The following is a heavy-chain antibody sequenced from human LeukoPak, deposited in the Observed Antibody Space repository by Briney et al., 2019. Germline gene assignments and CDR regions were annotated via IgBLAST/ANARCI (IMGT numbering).Heavy chain of an antibody. CDR2: INPNSGDT. D-gene: IGHD3-16*01. V-gene: IGHV1-2*02. Sequence: ASVKVSCKASGYTFTGYYMHWVRRAPGQGLEWMGWINPNSGDTKYSQKFQGRVTMTRDTSISTAYMELSRLRSDDTAVYYCATQRGSYLWGTDFDYWGQGTLVTVSS. CDR3: ATQRGSYLWGTDFDY. CDR1: GYTFTGYY. J-gene: IGHJ4*02.